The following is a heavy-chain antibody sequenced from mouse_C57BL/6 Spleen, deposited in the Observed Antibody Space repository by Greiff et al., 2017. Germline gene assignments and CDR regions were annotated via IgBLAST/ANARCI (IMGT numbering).Heavy chain of an antibody. J-gene: IGHJ1*03. Sequence: QVQLQQPGAELVRPGTSVKLSCKASGYTFTSYWMHWVKQRPGQGLEWIGVIDPSDSYTNYNQKFKGKATLTVDTSSSTAYMQLSSLTSEDSAVYYCARKEGYDYDGKYFDGWGTGTTVTVSS. CDR2: IDPSDSYT. V-gene: IGHV1-59*01. D-gene: IGHD2-4*01. CDR3: ARKEGYDYDGKYFDG. CDR1: GYTFTSYW.